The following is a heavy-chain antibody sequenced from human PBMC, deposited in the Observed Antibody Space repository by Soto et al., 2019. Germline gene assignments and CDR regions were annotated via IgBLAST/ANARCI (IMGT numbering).Heavy chain of an antibody. Sequence: SVKVSCKASGGTFSSYAISWVRQAPGQGLEWMGGIIPIFGTANYAQKFQGRVTITADESTSTAYMELSSLRPEDTAVYYCARDYRGYYDSSGYYVTKLDYWGQGTQVTVSS. D-gene: IGHD3-22*01. CDR1: GGTFSSYA. CDR2: IIPIFGTA. J-gene: IGHJ4*02. V-gene: IGHV1-69*13. CDR3: ARDYRGYYDSSGYYVTKLDY.